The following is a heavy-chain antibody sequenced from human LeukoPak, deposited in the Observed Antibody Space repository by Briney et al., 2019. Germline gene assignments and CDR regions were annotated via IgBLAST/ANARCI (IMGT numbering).Heavy chain of an antibody. D-gene: IGHD1-7*01. CDR1: GGSISTYF. J-gene: IGHJ4*02. CDR3: ARMTGNYLTGYYFDY. V-gene: IGHV4-59*01. CDR2: IYYNVNT. Sequence: SETLSLTCSVSGGSISTYFWSWIRQPPGRGLEWIAYIYYNVNTSYNPSLKSRVTISVDTSKNQFSRKLSSVTAADTAMYYCARMTGNYLTGYYFDYWGQGTPVTVSS.